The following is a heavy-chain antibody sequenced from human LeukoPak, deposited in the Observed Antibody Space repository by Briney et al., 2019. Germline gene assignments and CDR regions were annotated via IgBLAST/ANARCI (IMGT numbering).Heavy chain of an antibody. CDR3: ARDLRGSGWYFDY. D-gene: IGHD6-19*01. CDR1: GFTFSSYA. CDR2: ISGSGGST. V-gene: IGHV3-23*01. J-gene: IGHJ4*02. Sequence: PGGSLRLSCAASGFTFSSYAMSWVRQAPGKGLEWVSAISGSGGSTYYADSVKGRFTISRDNGKNSVYLQMNSLRAEDAAVYYCARDLRGSGWYFDYWGQGTLVTVSS.